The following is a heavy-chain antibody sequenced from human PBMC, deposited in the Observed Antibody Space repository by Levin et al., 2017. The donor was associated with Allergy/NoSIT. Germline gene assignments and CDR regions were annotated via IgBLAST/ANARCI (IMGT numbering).Heavy chain of an antibody. CDR2: ISYDGSNK. CDR1: GFTFSSYG. V-gene: IGHV3-30*03. J-gene: IGHJ4*02. D-gene: IGHD3-10*01. Sequence: GGSLRLSCAASGFTFSSYGMHWVRQAPGKGLEWVAVISYDGSNKYYADSVKGRFTISRDNSKNTLYLQMNSLRAEDTAVYYCAIARGYSDYWGQGTLVTVSS. CDR3: AIARGYSDY.